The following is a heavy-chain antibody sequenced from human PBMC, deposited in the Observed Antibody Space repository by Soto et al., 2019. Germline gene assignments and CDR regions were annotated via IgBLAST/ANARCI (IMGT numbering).Heavy chain of an antibody. CDR3: ARDVPNPAVVVAATNRFDP. J-gene: IGHJ5*02. Sequence: QVQLVQSGAEVKKPGSSVKVSCKASGGTFSSYTISWVRQAPGQGLEWMGRCIPILCIANYAQKFQGRVTITADKSTSTAYMELSSLRSEDTAVYYCARDVPNPAVVVAATNRFDPWGQGTLVTVSS. CDR1: GGTFSSYT. D-gene: IGHD2-15*01. V-gene: IGHV1-69*08. CDR2: CIPILCIA.